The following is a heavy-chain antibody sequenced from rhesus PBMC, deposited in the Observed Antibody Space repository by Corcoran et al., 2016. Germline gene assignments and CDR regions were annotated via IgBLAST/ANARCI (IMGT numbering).Heavy chain of an antibody. CDR2: ISSYGSST. J-gene: IGHJ3*01. D-gene: IGHD5-24*01. CDR3: AKEGWGSVGAFDF. Sequence: EVQLVESGGGLVQPGGSLRLSCAASGFTFSSYWMYWVRQAPGKGLEWVSRISSYGSSTSYADSVKGRFTISRENAKNSLYLQMNSLRAEDTAVYYCAKEGWGSVGAFDFWGQGLRVTVSS. CDR1: GFTFSSYW. V-gene: IGHV3-119*01.